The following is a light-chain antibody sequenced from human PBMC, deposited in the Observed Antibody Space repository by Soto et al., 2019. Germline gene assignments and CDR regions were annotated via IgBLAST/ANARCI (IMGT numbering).Light chain of an antibody. J-gene: IGLJ1*01. Sequence: QSVLTQPASVSGSPGQSITISRTGTSSEVGSYNVVSWYQQHSGKAPKLLIYEVSKRPSGVSDRFSGSKSGNTASLTISGLQAEDEADYHCCSYAGSSSAYVFGTGTKVTVL. V-gene: IGLV2-23*02. CDR2: EVS. CDR3: CSYAGSSSAYV. CDR1: SSEVGSYNV.